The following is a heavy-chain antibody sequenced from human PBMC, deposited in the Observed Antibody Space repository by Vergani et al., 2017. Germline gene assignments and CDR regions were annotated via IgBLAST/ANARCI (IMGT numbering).Heavy chain of an antibody. D-gene: IGHD6-19*01. Sequence: QVQLVQSGAEVKKPGSSVKVSCKASGGTFSSYAISWVRQAPGKGLVWVGRIIPIIGTANYGQKFQGRVTITADESTSTAYMELSSLRSEDTAVYYCASASIAVAGNTGDAFDIWGQGTMVTVSS. V-gene: IGHV1-69*11. CDR3: ASASIAVAGNTGDAFDI. CDR1: GGTFSSYA. J-gene: IGHJ3*02. CDR2: IIPIIGTA.